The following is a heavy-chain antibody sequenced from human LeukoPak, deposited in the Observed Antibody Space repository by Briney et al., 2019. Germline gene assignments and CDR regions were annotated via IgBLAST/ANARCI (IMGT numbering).Heavy chain of an antibody. CDR2: IRSSGTT. Sequence: PGGSLRLSCTTSRFTFGTHTMHWFRQAPGKGLQWIGFIRSSGTTQYAASVKGRFTISRDDSKSIAYLQMNSLKTEDTAVYYCTRDRFYLWFDPWGQGTLVTVSS. D-gene: IGHD3-3*01. CDR3: TRDRFYLWFDP. V-gene: IGHV3-49*03. J-gene: IGHJ5*02. CDR1: RFTFGTHT.